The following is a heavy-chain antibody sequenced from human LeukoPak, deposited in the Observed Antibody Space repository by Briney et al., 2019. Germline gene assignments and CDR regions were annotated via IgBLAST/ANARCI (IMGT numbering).Heavy chain of an antibody. CDR3: ARDNSIAAAGRSWFDP. J-gene: IGHJ5*02. D-gene: IGHD6-13*01. Sequence: SVKVSCKASGGTFSSYAISWVRQAPGQGLEWMGGIIPIFGTANYAQKFQGRVTITADEFTSTAYMELSSLRSEDTAVHYCARDNSIAAAGRSWFDPWGQGTLVTVSS. CDR1: GGTFSSYA. V-gene: IGHV1-69*13. CDR2: IIPIFGTA.